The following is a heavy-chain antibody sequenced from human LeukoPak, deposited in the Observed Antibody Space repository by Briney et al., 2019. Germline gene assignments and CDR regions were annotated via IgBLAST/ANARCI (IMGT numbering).Heavy chain of an antibody. CDR2: IYTSGST. CDR3: ARDQHYYDSSGYLDAFDI. V-gene: IGHV4-4*07. J-gene: IGHJ3*02. D-gene: IGHD3-22*01. CDR1: GGSISSYY. Sequence: SETLSLTCTVSGGSISSYYWSWTRQPAGKGLEWIGRIYTSGSTNYNPSLKSRVTMSVDTSKNQFSLKLSSVTAADTAVYYCARDQHYYDSSGYLDAFDIWGQGTMVTVSS.